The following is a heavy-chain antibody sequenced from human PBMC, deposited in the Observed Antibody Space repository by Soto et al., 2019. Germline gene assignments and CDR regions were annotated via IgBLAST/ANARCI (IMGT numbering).Heavy chain of an antibody. Sequence: SLRLSYITSGFTFRDSAMSRFRQAPGEGLEREGFISSKAYGGTTEFAVSVKGRFTISRDDSKSIAYLQMNSLKAEDTAVYYCTRDLGYMDVWG. J-gene: IGHJ6*03. CDR3: TRDLGYMDV. CDR2: ISSKAYGGTT. V-gene: IGHV3-49*03. CDR1: GFTFRDSA.